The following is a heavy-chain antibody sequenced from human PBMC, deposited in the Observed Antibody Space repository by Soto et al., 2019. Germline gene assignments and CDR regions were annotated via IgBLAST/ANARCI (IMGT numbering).Heavy chain of an antibody. Sequence: QLQLRESCPGLVKPSETLSLTCTVSGGSISGGVGGLYYWSWIRQPPGKGLEWIGNVYDSGSTYYTPSLKSRVTISVDTSKNQFSLRLSSVTAADTAVYYCAREVIPLTTDWYFDLWGRGTLVTVSS. CDR1: GGSISGGVGGLYY. CDR2: VYDSGST. V-gene: IGHV4-30-4*01. CDR3: AREVIPLTTDWYFDL. D-gene: IGHD4-17*01. J-gene: IGHJ2*01.